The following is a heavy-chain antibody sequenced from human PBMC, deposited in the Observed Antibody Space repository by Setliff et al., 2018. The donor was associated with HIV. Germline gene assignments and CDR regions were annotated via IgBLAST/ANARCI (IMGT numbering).Heavy chain of an antibody. Sequence: LRLSCAASGFTFRNYNFNWVRQAPGRGLEWVSSISIGSGAAIYYADSVKGRFTISRDNAKNSLYLQMNSLRAEDTAVYYCARDYLYYNLYNGSPVYGMDVWGQGTTVTVS. V-gene: IGHV3-48*03. CDR2: ISIGSGAAI. D-gene: IGHD3-3*01. CDR3: ARDYLYYNLYNGSPVYGMDV. CDR1: GFTFRNYN. J-gene: IGHJ6*02.